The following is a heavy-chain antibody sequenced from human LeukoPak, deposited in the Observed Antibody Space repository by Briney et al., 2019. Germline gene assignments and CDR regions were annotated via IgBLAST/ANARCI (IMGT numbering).Heavy chain of an antibody. Sequence: GGSLRLSCAASGFTLSSYEMNWVRQAPGKGLEWVSCISGSGSTIYYADSVKGRFTISRDNAKNSLYLQLNSLKTEDTAVYYCTRVNLRTGERFFDYWGEGTLVTVSS. CDR1: GFTLSSYE. CDR3: TRVNLRTGERFFDY. V-gene: IGHV3-48*03. CDR2: ISGSGSTI. J-gene: IGHJ4*02. D-gene: IGHD7-27*01.